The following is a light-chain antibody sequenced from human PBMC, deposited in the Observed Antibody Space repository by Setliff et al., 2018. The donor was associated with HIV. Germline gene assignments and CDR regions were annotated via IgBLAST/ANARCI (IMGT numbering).Light chain of an antibody. CDR3: CSFGGRSGLDV. V-gene: IGLV2-23*01. Sequence: QSALAQPASVSGSPGHSITISCTGSSSNVGSHNLVSWYQQHPGEAPKLIISEGSERPSGVSNRFSASKSGNTATLTISELQAEDEAEYDCCSFGGRSGLDVFGSGTKVTVL. J-gene: IGLJ1*01. CDR2: EGS. CDR1: SSNVGSHNL.